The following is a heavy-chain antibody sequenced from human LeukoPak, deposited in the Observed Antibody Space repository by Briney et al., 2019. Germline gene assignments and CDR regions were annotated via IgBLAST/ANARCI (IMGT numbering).Heavy chain of an antibody. CDR2: ISGSGGST. Sequence: AGGSLRLSCAASGFTFRRYGMSWVRQAPGKGLEWVSAISGSGGSTYYADSVKGRFSISRDNSKNTLYLQINSQRVEDTAVYYCAKDMRMASFEHWGRGTQVTVSS. D-gene: IGHD5-24*01. CDR3: AKDMRMASFEH. V-gene: IGHV3-23*01. CDR1: GFTFRRYG. J-gene: IGHJ4*02.